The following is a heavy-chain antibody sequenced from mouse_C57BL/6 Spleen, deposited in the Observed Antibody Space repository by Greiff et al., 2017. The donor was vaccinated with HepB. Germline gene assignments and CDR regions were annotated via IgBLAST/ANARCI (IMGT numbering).Heavy chain of an antibody. J-gene: IGHJ1*03. V-gene: IGHV2-2*01. D-gene: IGHD1-1*01. CDR2: IWSGGST. CDR1: GFSLTSYG. CDR3: ASRYYGSSHWYFDV. Sequence: VQLQQSGPGLVQPSQSLSITCTVSGFSLTSYGVHWVRQSPGKGLEWLGVIWSGGSTDYNAAFISRLSISKDNSKSQVFFKMNSLQADDTAIYYCASRYYGSSHWYFDVWGTGTTVTVSS.